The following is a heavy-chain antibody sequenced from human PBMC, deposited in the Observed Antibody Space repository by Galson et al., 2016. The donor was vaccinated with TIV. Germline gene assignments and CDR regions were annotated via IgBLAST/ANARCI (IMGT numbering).Heavy chain of an antibody. J-gene: IGHJ3*01. CDR2: ITYTRANI. Sequence: SLRLSCAASGFTFSSCPMDWVRQAPGEGLEWISFITYTRANIYYADSVKGRFTVSRDNAKNSLYLQMNSLRADDTAVYYCARHGNYDGDCRGVFDLWGQGTMVA. D-gene: IGHD2-21*02. CDR3: ARHGNYDGDCRGVFDL. CDR1: GFTFSSCP. V-gene: IGHV3-48*04.